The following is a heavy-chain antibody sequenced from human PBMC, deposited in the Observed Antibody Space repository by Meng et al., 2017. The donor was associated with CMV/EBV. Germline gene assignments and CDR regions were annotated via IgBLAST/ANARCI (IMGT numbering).Heavy chain of an antibody. J-gene: IGHJ4*02. CDR3: AKDTFPDTSGLYRSGHFDH. CDR2: ISGSAGRT. V-gene: IGHV3-23*01. Sequence: GESLKISCAASGFTSDNYAMSWVRQAPGKGLEWVSGISGSAGRTFYADSVKGRFTISRDISKSTLYLQMNSLRAEDSALYYCAKDTFPDTSGLYRSGHFDHWGQGTLVTVSS. D-gene: IGHD3-22*01. CDR1: GFTSDNYA.